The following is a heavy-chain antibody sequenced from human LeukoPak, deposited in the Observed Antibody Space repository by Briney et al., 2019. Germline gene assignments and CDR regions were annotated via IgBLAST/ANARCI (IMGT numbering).Heavy chain of an antibody. CDR3: ARDRHIVVVTDYYYGMDV. D-gene: IGHD2-21*02. CDR2: ISYDGSNK. CDR1: GFTFSSYA. Sequence: GSLRLSCAASGFTFSSYAMHWVRQAPGKGLEWVAVISYDGSNKYYADSVKGRFTISRDNSKNTLYLQMNSLRAEDTAVYYCARDRHIVVVTDYYYGMDVWGQGTTVSVSS. J-gene: IGHJ6*02. V-gene: IGHV3-30*04.